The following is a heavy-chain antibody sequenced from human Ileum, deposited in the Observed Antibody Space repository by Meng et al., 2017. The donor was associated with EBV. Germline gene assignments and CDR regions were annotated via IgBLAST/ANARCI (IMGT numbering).Heavy chain of an antibody. D-gene: IGHD1-14*01. V-gene: IGHV3-33*01. CDR2: IWYDGSNE. Sequence: VQLVWSGGGVVHPGGALRPSGAASGFTFSFYGMHWVRQAPGKGLEWVAVIWYDGSNEQYGDSVKGRFTISRDNSKNMLYLQMNSLKAEDTAVYYCARGSNRWVHQSEYWGQGTLVTVSS. J-gene: IGHJ4*02. CDR1: GFTFSFYG. CDR3: ARGSNRWVHQSEY.